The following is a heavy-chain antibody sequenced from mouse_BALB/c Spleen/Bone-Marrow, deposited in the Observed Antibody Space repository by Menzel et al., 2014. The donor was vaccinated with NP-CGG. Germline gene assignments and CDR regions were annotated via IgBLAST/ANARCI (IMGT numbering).Heavy chain of an antibody. J-gene: IGHJ4*01. CDR2: IDPSDSYT. D-gene: IGHD2-4*01. Sequence: QVQLQESGAELVKPGASVKMSCKASDYTFTSYWMHWVKQRPGQGLEWIGVIDPSDSYTSYNQKFKGKATLTVDTSSSTAYMQLSSLTSEDSAVYYCTREITTSHAMGYWGQGTSVTVSS. V-gene: IGHV1S127*01. CDR1: DYTFTSYW. CDR3: TREITTSHAMGY.